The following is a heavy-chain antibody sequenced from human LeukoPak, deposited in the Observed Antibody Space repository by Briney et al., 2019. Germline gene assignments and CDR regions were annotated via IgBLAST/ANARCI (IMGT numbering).Heavy chain of an antibody. V-gene: IGHV3-23*01. Sequence: GGSLRLSCAASGFPFPFYAMTWVRQAPGKGLEWVSGIGSSDDNTYYADSVKGRFTISRDNSKNTLFLQMSSLRAEDTAVYYCAKVPILYYFDYWGQGTLVTVSS. CDR3: AKVPILYYFDY. CDR2: IGSSDDNT. CDR1: GFPFPFYA. J-gene: IGHJ4*02.